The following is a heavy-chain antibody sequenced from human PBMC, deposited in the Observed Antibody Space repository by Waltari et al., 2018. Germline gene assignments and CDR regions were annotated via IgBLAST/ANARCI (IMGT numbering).Heavy chain of an antibody. CDR2: IYYSGST. J-gene: IGHJ3*02. D-gene: IGHD7-27*01. CDR3: ARLFWGSRAFDI. Sequence: QVQLQESGPGLVKPSQTLSLTCTVSGGSISSGGYYWSWIRQHPGKGLEWIGYIYYSGSTYYNPSLKSLVTISVDTSKNQFALKLSSVTAADTAVYYCARLFWGSRAFDIWGQGTMVTVSS. V-gene: IGHV4-31*01. CDR1: GGSISSGGYY.